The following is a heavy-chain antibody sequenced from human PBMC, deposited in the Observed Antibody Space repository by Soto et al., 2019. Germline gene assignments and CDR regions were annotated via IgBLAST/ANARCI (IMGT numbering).Heavy chain of an antibody. D-gene: IGHD4-17*01. CDR2: IYSSGST. V-gene: IGHV4-31*03. Sequence: PTETLSLTCTVSGGSISSGGYYWSWIRQHPGKGLEWIGYIYSSGSTYYNPSLKSRVTISVDTSKNQFSLKLSSVTAADTAVYYCAIVRPTVTAYYYYGMDVRGLGTMVTVSS. CDR1: GGSISSGGYY. CDR3: AIVRPTVTAYYYYGMDV. J-gene: IGHJ6*02.